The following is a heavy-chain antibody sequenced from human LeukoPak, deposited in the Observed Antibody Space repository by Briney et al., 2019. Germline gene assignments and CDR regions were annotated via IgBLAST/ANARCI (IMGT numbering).Heavy chain of an antibody. V-gene: IGHV3-30*03. Sequence: PGTSLRLSCAASGFTFSNYGMHWVRQAPGKGLEWVAVISYDGKNKEYSDSVKGRFTISRDNSKNTVSLEMNSLRGEDTAVYYCATDPFARYNKGYTFDYWGQGILVSVSS. D-gene: IGHD5-24*01. CDR2: ISYDGKNK. J-gene: IGHJ4*02. CDR3: ATDPFARYNKGYTFDY. CDR1: GFTFSNYG.